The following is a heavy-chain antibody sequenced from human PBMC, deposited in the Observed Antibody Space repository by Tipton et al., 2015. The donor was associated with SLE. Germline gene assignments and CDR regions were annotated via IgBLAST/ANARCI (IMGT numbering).Heavy chain of an antibody. D-gene: IGHD6-19*01. CDR3: ARGQEVAATDHYDYMDV. V-gene: IGHV4-38-2*01. CDR1: GYSISSGYY. Sequence: GLVKPSETLSLTCAVSGYSISSGYYWDWIRQPPGKGLEHIGTIHHRGSTFYNPSLSSRVTISVDTSKNQFSLKLNSVTAADTATYSCARGQEVAATDHYDYMDVWCKTTTVTFSS. J-gene: IGHJ6*03. CDR2: IHHRGST.